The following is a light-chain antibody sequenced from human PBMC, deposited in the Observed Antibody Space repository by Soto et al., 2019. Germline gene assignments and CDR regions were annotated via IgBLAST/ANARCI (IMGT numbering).Light chain of an antibody. CDR2: EVS. CDR1: SSDVGGYNY. Sequence: QSVLTQPPSASGSPGQSVTISCTGTSSDVGGYNYVSWYQQHPGKAPKLMIYEVSKRPSGVPDRFSGSKSANTASLTVSGLQAEDEADYYCSSYAGSKTYVFGTGTKVTAL. J-gene: IGLJ1*01. CDR3: SSYAGSKTYV. V-gene: IGLV2-8*01.